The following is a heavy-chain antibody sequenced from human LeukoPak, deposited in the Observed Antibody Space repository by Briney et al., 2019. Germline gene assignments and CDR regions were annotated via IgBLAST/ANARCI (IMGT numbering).Heavy chain of an antibody. Sequence: SQTLSLTWALSGHSLSSNSAAWNWLRQSPSRGLEWLGRTYYRPKWYNEDAVSVKSRITLNPDTSKHQSALQLNSVTPEVTAVYYCARSEGPHYDSSGYYYGLFDYWGQGTLVTVSS. CDR3: ARSEGPHYDSSGYYYGLFDY. D-gene: IGHD3-22*01. V-gene: IGHV6-1*01. J-gene: IGHJ4*02. CDR2: TYYRPKWYN. CDR1: GHSLSSNSAA.